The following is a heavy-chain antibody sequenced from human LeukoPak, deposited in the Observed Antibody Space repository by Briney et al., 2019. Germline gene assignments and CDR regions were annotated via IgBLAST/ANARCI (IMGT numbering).Heavy chain of an antibody. CDR2: IYYSGST. V-gene: IGHV4-39*01. Sequence: SETLSLTCTVSGGSISSSSYYWGWIRQPPGKGLEWIGSIYYSGSTYYNPSLKSRVTISVDTSKNQFSLKLSSVPAADTAVYYCARPPAAGLDWFDPWGQGTLVTVPS. CDR3: ARPPAAGLDWFDP. CDR1: GGSISSSSYY. D-gene: IGHD6-13*01. J-gene: IGHJ5*02.